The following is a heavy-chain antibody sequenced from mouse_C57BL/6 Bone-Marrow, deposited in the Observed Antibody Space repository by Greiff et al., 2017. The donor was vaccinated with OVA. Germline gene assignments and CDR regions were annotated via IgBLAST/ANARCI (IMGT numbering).Heavy chain of an antibody. CDR1: GYTFTSYW. CDR3: ASYDGYYVGY. D-gene: IGHD2-3*01. Sequence: VQLQEPGAELVKPGASVKLSCKASGYTFTSYWMHWVKQRPGQGLEWIGMIHPNSGSTNYNEKFKIKATLTVDKSSSTAYMQLSSLTSEASAVYYCASYDGYYVGYWGQGTTLTVSS. CDR2: IHPNSGST. J-gene: IGHJ2*01. V-gene: IGHV1-64*01.